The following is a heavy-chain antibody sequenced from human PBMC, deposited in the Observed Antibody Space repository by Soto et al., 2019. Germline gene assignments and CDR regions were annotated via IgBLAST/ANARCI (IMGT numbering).Heavy chain of an antibody. CDR3: ASSPPFQGYYYMDV. CDR2: IIPILGIA. Sequence: SVKVSCKASGGTFSIYTSSWVRQAPGQGLEWMGRIIPILGIANYAQKFQGRVTITADKSTSTAYMELSSLRSEDTAVYYCASSPPFQGYYYMDVWGKGTTVTVS. V-gene: IGHV1-69*02. J-gene: IGHJ6*03. CDR1: GGTFSIYT.